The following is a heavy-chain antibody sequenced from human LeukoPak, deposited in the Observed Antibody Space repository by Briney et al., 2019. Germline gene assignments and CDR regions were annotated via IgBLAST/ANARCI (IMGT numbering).Heavy chain of an antibody. J-gene: IGHJ2*01. Sequence: PSETLSLTCDVSGDSISSYYWSWIRQPAGKGLEWLGRIYPSGSANYNPSLKSRGTMSVDTSKNQFSLRLSSVTAADTAVYFCVRDYNNWYFDLWGRGTLVTVSS. D-gene: IGHD5-24*01. CDR2: IYPSGSA. CDR1: GDSISSYY. CDR3: VRDYNNWYFDL. V-gene: IGHV4-4*07.